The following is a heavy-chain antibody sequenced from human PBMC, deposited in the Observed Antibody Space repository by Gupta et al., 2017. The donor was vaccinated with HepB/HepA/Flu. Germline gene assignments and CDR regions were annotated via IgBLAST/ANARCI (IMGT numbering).Heavy chain of an antibody. CDR2: RKQDGSEK. CDR1: GFTFSGYW. D-gene: IGHD2-15*01. CDR3: ARDSGSGGSCYLDY. J-gene: IGHJ4*02. Sequence: EVQLVESGGGLVQPGGSLRLSCAASGFTFSGYWMSWVRQAPGRGLEWVANRKQDGSEKYYVDSVKGRFTISRDNAKNSLYLQMNSLRAEDTAVYYCARDSGSGGSCYLDYWGQGTLVTVSS. V-gene: IGHV3-7*01.